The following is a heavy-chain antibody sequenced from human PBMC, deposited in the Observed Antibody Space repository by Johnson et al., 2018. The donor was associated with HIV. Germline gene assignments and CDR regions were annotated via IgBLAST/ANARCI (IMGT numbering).Heavy chain of an antibody. CDR1: GFTFGTYA. CDR3: ASGFYYGSGSYHGAFDI. Sequence: QVQLVESGGGVVQPGRSLRLACAASGFTFGTYAMHWVRQAPGKGLEWVALISYDGSNKYYADSVKGRFTISRDNAKKSLYLQMNSLRAEDTAVYYCASGFYYGSGSYHGAFDIWGQGTMVTVSS. CDR2: ISYDGSNK. J-gene: IGHJ3*02. V-gene: IGHV3-30*04. D-gene: IGHD3-10*01.